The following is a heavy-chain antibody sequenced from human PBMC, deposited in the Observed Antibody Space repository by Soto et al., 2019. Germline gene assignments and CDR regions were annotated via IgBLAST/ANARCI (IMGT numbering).Heavy chain of an antibody. Sequence: QVQLVQSGAEVRKPGASVKVSCKASGHTLASYDINWVRQATGQGLEWMGWMTPDSGDTGYAQKFQGRATMTWDTSITTAYLELSSLRSDDTAVYYCARDPFYGGFDSWGQGTLVTVSS. J-gene: IGHJ5*01. CDR1: GHTLASYD. V-gene: IGHV1-8*01. CDR2: MTPDSGDT. D-gene: IGHD3-16*01. CDR3: ARDPFYGGFDS.